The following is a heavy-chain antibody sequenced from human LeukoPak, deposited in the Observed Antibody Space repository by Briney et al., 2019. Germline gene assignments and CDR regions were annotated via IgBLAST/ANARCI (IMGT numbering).Heavy chain of an antibody. J-gene: IGHJ6*03. CDR1: GFTFSSYG. Sequence: GGSLRLPCAASGFTFSSYGMHWVRQAPGKGLEWVAFIRYDGSNKYYADSVKGRFTISRDNSKNTLYLQMNSLRAEDTAVYYCAKDASPTGYDFWSGYPEYMDVWGKGTTVTVSS. D-gene: IGHD3-3*01. V-gene: IGHV3-30*02. CDR2: IRYDGSNK. CDR3: AKDASPTGYDFWSGYPEYMDV.